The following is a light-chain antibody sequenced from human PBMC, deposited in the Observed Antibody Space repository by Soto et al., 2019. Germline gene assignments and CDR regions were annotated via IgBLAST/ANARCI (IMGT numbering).Light chain of an antibody. J-gene: IGLJ1*01. CDR1: SSDVGSYNL. CDR2: EGS. CDR3: CSDAGSSTYV. Sequence: QSVLTQPDSVSGSPGQSITISCTGTSSDVGSYNLVSWYQQHPGKAPKLMSYEGSKRPSGVSNRFSGSKSGNTASLTISGLQAEDEADYYCCSDAGSSTYVFGTGTKLTVL. V-gene: IGLV2-23*01.